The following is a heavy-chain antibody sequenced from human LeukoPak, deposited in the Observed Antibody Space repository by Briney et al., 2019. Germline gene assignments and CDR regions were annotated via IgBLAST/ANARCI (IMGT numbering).Heavy chain of an antibody. CDR1: GYTFTDYY. CDR2: IKLSSGDT. Sequence: ASVKLSCRASGYTFTDYYIHWVRQAPGQGLEWMGWIKLSSGDTIYAQKFQGRVTMTRDTSITTAYMELSRLTSDDTAVYYCGRDSSVEPGLSMDVWGQGTTVTVSS. V-gene: IGHV1-2*02. D-gene: IGHD1-1*01. J-gene: IGHJ6*02. CDR3: GRDSSVEPGLSMDV.